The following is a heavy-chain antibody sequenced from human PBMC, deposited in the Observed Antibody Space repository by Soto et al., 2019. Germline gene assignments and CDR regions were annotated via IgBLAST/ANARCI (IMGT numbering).Heavy chain of an antibody. Sequence: QITLKESGPPLVKPTQTLTLTCTFSGFSLSTRRVGVGWIRQPPGKALEWLALIYWDDNKHYSPSLKTRLTIAKDTSKNQVVLKMTNMDPMDTATYFCAHDRSDWYGFDYWGQGNLVTVSS. CDR3: AHDRSDWYGFDY. V-gene: IGHV2-5*02. CDR1: GFSLSTRRVG. CDR2: IYWDDNK. D-gene: IGHD6-19*01. J-gene: IGHJ4*02.